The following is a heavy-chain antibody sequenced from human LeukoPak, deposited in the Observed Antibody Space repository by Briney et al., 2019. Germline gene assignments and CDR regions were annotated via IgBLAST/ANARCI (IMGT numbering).Heavy chain of an antibody. D-gene: IGHD3-10*01. CDR2: ISYDGSNK. CDR3: ARQGMMVRSRPYFDY. Sequence: PGRSLRLSCAASGFTFSSYAMHWVRQAPGKGLEWVAVISYDGSNKYYADSVKGRFTISRDNSKNTLYLQMNSLRAEDTAVYYCARQGMMVRSRPYFDYWGQGTLVTVSS. CDR1: GFTFSSYA. V-gene: IGHV3-30*14. J-gene: IGHJ4*02.